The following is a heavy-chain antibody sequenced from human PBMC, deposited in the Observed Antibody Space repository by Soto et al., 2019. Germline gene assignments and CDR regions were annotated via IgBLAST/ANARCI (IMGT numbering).Heavy chain of an antibody. CDR2: INAGNGNT. J-gene: IGHJ4*02. Sequence: ASVKVSCKASGYTFTSYSMHWVRQAPGQRLEWMGWINAGNGNTKYSQKFQGRVTITRDTSASTAYMELSSLRSEDTAVYYCARDLRLYSGRDFDYWGQGTLVTVSS. V-gene: IGHV1-3*01. D-gene: IGHD1-26*01. CDR3: ARDLRLYSGRDFDY. CDR1: GYTFTSYS.